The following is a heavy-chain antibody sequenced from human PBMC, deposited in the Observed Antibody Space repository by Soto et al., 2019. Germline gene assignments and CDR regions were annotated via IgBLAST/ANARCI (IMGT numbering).Heavy chain of an antibody. V-gene: IGHV5-51*01. CDR1: GYSFTSYW. CDR2: IYPGDSDT. D-gene: IGHD6-13*01. J-gene: IGHJ4*02. CDR3: ARHSTFIAAAGARVARKANDY. Sequence: PGESLKISCEGSGYSFTSYWIGWVRQMPGKGLEWMGIIYPGDSDTRYSPSFQGQVTISADKSISTAYLQWSSLKASDTAMYYCARHSTFIAAAGARVARKANDYWGQGTLVTVSS.